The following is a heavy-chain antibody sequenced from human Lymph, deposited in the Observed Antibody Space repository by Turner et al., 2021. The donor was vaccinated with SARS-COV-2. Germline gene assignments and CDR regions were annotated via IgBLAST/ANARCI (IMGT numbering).Heavy chain of an antibody. CDR3: VRGFDY. D-gene: IGHD3-10*01. CDR1: GGSISSYY. Sequence: QVQLQESGPGLVKPSETLSLTCTVSGGSISSYYWSWIRQPPGKGLEWIGYIYYSGSTNYNPSLKSRVTISVDTSKNQFSLKLSSVTAADTAVYYCVRGFDYWGQGTLVTVSS. V-gene: IGHV4-59*01. CDR2: IYYSGST. J-gene: IGHJ4*02.